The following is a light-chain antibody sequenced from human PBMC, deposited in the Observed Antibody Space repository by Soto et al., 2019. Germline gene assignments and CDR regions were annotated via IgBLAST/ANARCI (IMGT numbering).Light chain of an antibody. CDR2: RAS. CDR3: QQYHIYSWT. CDR1: QSISDW. V-gene: IGKV1-5*03. J-gene: IGKJ1*01. Sequence: DIQMTQSPSTLSASVGDRVTITCRASQSISDWLAWYQQKPGEAPRLLIYRASTLQSGVSSRFRGSGSGTEFTLTISDLQPDDFATYYCQQYHIYSWTFGPGTTVGIK.